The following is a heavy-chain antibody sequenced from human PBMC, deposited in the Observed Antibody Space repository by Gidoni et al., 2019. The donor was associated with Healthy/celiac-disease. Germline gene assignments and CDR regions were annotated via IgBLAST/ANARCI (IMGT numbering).Heavy chain of an antibody. CDR3: ARRRTTEQPNYYYYGMDV. CDR1: VYSFPSYW. CDR2: IDPSDSYT. Sequence: EVQLVQSGAEVKKPGESLRISCTGSVYSFPSYWISWVRQMPGKGLEWMGRIDPSDSYTNYSPSFQGHVTISADKSISTAYLQWSSLKASDTAMYYCARRRTTEQPNYYYYGMDVWGQGTTVTVSS. V-gene: IGHV5-10-1*01. J-gene: IGHJ6*02. D-gene: IGHD1-1*01.